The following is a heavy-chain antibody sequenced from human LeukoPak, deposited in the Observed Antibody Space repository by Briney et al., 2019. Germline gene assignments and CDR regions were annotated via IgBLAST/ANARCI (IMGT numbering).Heavy chain of an antibody. CDR2: IIPIFGTA. CDR1: GGTFSSYA. D-gene: IGHD2-15*01. Sequence: SVRVSCKASGGTFSSYAISWVRQAPGQGLEWMGGIIPIFGTANYAQKFQGRVTITTDESTSTAYMELSSLRSEDTAVYYCARIAIVVVPYFDYWGQGTLVTVSS. J-gene: IGHJ4*02. CDR3: ARIAIVVVPYFDY. V-gene: IGHV1-69*05.